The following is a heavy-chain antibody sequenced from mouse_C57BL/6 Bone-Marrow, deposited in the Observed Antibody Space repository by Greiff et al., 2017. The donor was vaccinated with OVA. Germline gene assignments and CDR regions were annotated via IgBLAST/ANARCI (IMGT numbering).Heavy chain of an antibody. V-gene: IGHV1-26*01. CDR2: INPNNGGT. Sequence: EVKLLESGPELVKPGASVKISCKASGYTFTDYYMNWVKQSHGKSLEWIGDINPNNGGTSYNQKFKGKATLTVDKSSSTAYMELRSLTSEDSAVYYCANFDYWGQGTTLTVSS. CDR1: GYTFTDYY. CDR3: ANFDY. J-gene: IGHJ2*01.